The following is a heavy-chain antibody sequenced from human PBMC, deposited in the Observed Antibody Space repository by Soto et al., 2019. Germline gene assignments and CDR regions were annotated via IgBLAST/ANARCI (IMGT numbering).Heavy chain of an antibody. D-gene: IGHD3-22*01. V-gene: IGHV1-18*01. CDR3: ARGPRVYYDSSGNYYAFDY. CDR1: GYTFTSYG. Sequence: QVQLVQSGAEVKKPGASVKVSCKASGYTFTSYGISWVRQAPGQGLEWMGWISAYNGNTNYAQKLQGRVTMTTDTSTRTAYMELRRMRSDDTAVYDCARGPRVYYDSSGNYYAFDYWGQGTQVTFSS. CDR2: ISAYNGNT. J-gene: IGHJ4*02.